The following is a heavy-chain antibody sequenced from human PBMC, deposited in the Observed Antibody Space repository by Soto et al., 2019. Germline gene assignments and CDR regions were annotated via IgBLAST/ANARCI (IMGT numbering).Heavy chain of an antibody. D-gene: IGHD5-18*01. CDR1: GGSFSGYY. CDR2: INHSGST. J-gene: IGHJ4*02. CDR3: ARRTRGYSYIAFDY. Sequence: SETLSLTCAVYGGSFSGYYWSWIRQPPGKGLDWIGEINHSGSTNYNPSLKSRVTISVDTSKNQFSLKLSSVTAADTAVYYCARRTRGYSYIAFDYWGQGTLVTVSS. V-gene: IGHV4-34*01.